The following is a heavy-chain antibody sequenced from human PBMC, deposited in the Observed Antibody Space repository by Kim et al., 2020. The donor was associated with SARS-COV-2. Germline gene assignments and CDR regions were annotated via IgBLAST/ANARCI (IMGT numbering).Heavy chain of an antibody. Sequence: SVKVSCKASGGTFSSYAISWVRQAPGQGLEWMGGIIPIFVTANYAQKFQGRVTITADESTSTSYMELSSLRSEDTAVYYCARSSITMVRGEEIIDYWGQGTLVTVSS. CDR2: IIPIFVTA. J-gene: IGHJ4*02. D-gene: IGHD3-10*01. V-gene: IGHV1-69*13. CDR1: GGTFSSYA. CDR3: ARSSITMVRGEEIIDY.